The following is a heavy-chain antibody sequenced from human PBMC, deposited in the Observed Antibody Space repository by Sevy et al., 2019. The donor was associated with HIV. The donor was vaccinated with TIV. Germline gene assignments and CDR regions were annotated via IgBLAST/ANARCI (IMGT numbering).Heavy chain of an antibody. CDR3: AKGSRGIAARPLDY. V-gene: IGHV3-23*01. D-gene: IGHD6-6*01. J-gene: IGHJ4*02. CDR2: ISGSGGST. CDR1: GFTFSSYA. Sequence: GGSLRLSCAASGFTFSSYAMSWVRQAPGKGLEWVSAISGSGGSTYYADSVKGRFTISRDNSKNTLYLQMNSLRAKDTAVYYCAKGSRGIAARPLDYWGQGTLVTVSS.